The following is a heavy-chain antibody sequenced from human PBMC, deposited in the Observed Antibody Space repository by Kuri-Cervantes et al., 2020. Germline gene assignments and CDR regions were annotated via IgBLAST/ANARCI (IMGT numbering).Heavy chain of an antibody. CDR2: INHSGST. CDR1: GYSISTGYY. CDR3: ARGRRGISWYCFDS. V-gene: IGHV4-38-2*02. Sequence: GSLRLSCTVSGYSISTGYYWRCIRQPPEKGLKWIGGINHSGSTNYNPSLKSRVTISVDTSKNQFSLKLSSVTAAYTAVSNCARGRRGISWYCFDSWGQGTLVTVSS. J-gene: IGHJ4*02. D-gene: IGHD6-13*01.